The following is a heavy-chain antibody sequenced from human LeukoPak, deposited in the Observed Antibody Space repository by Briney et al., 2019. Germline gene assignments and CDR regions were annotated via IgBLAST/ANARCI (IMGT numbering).Heavy chain of an antibody. CDR3: ARLGRDYYDSSGYYHY. D-gene: IGHD3-22*01. CDR1: GYSISSGYY. V-gene: IGHV4-38-2*01. CDR2: IYHSGST. Sequence: PSETLSLTCAVSGYSISSGYYWGWTRQPPGKGLEWLGSIYHSGSTYYNPSLKSRVTISVDTSKNQFSLKLSSVTAADTAVYYCARLGRDYYDSSGYYHYWGQGTLVTVSS. J-gene: IGHJ4*02.